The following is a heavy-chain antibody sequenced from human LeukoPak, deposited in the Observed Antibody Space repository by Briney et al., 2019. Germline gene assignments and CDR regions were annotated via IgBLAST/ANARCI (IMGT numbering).Heavy chain of an antibody. J-gene: IGHJ6*03. CDR2: ITSSGTHI. D-gene: IGHD1-26*01. CDR1: GFTFSSFN. V-gene: IGHV3-21*01. CDR3: ARDPYSGNYGNDYYYYMDV. Sequence: GSLRLSCAASGFTFSSFNMNWVRQAPGKAMEWVSSITSSGTHIFYADSVRGRFTISSDNAKNSLYLQMDSLGPDDTAVYYCARDPYSGNYGNDYYYYMDVWGKGTTVTISS.